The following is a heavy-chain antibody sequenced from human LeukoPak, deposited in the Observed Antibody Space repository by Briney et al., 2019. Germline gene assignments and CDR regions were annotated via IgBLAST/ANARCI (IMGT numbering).Heavy chain of an antibody. CDR3: AKGGPVRWFAP. CDR1: GGSISSYY. V-gene: IGHV4-59*01. J-gene: IGHJ5*02. D-gene: IGHD3-10*01. Sequence: SETLSLTCTVSGGSISSYYWSWIRQPPGKGLEWIGYIYYGGRANYNPSLKSRVTISVDTSKNQFSLKLSSVTAADTAVYYCAKGGPVRWFAPGGQGTRVTVSS. CDR2: IYYGGRA.